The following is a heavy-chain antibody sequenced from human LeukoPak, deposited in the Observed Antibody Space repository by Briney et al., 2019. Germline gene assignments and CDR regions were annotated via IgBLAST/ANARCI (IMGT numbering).Heavy chain of an antibody. V-gene: IGHV3-23*01. D-gene: IGHD1-1*01. Sequence: PGGSLRLSCTASGFTFNYYAMSWVRQAPGKGLQWVSAISGSGGTTYYADSVRGRFTISRDSSNNILYLHMNSLRAEDTAVYYCAKGGDWKTRYFDDWGQGTLVTVSS. CDR2: ISGSGGTT. CDR3: AKGGDWKTRYFDD. J-gene: IGHJ4*02. CDR1: GFTFNYYA.